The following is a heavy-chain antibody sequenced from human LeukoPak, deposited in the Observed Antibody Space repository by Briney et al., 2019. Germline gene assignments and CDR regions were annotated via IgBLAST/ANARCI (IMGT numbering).Heavy chain of an antibody. CDR1: DGSINSYY. D-gene: IGHD1-26*01. Sequence: SETLSLTCTVSDGSINSYYWGWVRQPAGKGLEWIGRIYTNTGTTNYSPSLKGRLTMSVDTSKNQFSLNLRSVTAADTAVYYCGRQGYTASYFLDYWSQGTLVTVSS. CDR3: GRQGYTASYFLDY. V-gene: IGHV4-4*07. J-gene: IGHJ4*02. CDR2: IYTNTGTT.